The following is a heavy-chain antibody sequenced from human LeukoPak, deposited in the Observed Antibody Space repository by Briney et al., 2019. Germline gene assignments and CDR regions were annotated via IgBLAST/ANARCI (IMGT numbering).Heavy chain of an antibody. CDR2: ISSSSSVT. CDR1: GFTFSSHS. V-gene: IGHV3-48*01. D-gene: IGHD3-3*01. Sequence: GGSLRLSCAASGFTFSSHSMNWVRHAPGKGLEWVSYISSSSSVTYYADSVKGRFTISRDDARNSLYLQMNSLRAEDTAVYYCARMSGSRLPGYWGQGTLVTVSS. J-gene: IGHJ4*02. CDR3: ARMSGSRLPGY.